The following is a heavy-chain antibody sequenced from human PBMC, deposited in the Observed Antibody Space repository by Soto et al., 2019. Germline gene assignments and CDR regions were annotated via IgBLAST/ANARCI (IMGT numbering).Heavy chain of an antibody. CDR1: GYTFTSYD. D-gene: IGHD1-7*01. V-gene: IGHV1-8*01. CDR3: ARSESNWNYVVYYYYMDV. CDR2: MNPNSGNT. Sequence: ASVKVSCKASGYTFTSYDINWVRQATGQGLEWMGWMNPNSGNTGYAQKFQGRATMTRNTSISTAYMELSSLRSEDTAVYYCARSESNWNYVVYYYYMDVWGKGTTVTVSS. J-gene: IGHJ6*03.